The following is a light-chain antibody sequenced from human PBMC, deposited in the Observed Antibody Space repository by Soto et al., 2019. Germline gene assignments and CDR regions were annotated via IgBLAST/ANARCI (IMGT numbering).Light chain of an antibody. CDR3: SSYAGSNNYV. CDR2: EVT. J-gene: IGLJ1*01. CDR1: SSDVGRYKY. Sequence: AWSSRRQSLHIIKKKTSSDVGRYKYVSWYQQHPGKAPKLMIYEVTKRPSGVPDRFSGSKSGNTASLTVSGLQAEDEADYYCSSYAGSNNYVFGTGTKVTVL. V-gene: IGLV2-8*02.